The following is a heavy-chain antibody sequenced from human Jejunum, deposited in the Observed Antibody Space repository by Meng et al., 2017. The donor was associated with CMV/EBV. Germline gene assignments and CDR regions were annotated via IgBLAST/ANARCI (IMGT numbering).Heavy chain of an antibody. CDR3: AQRHLSSSWSY. D-gene: IGHD6-13*01. CDR2: IYGDDDK. V-gene: IGHV2-5*02. Sequence: CIFSGFSLSTTGVAVGWIRQPPGKALEWLVAIYGDDDKRYSPSLRSRLTITKDTSKNQVVLTMTNMDPVDTATYYCAQRHLSSSWSYWGQGTLVTVSS. CDR1: GFSLSTTGVA. J-gene: IGHJ4*02.